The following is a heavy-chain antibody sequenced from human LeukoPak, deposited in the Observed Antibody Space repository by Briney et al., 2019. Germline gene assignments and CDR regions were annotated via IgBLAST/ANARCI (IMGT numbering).Heavy chain of an antibody. CDR3: ARRLANSSGHRDAFDI. CDR1: GGSISSGSYY. V-gene: IGHV4-61*02. CDR2: IYTSGST. J-gene: IGHJ3*02. D-gene: IGHD6-19*01. Sequence: SETLSLTCTVSGGSISSGSYYWSWIRQPAGKGLEWIGRIYTSGSTNYNPSLRSRVTISVDTSKNQFSLKLSSVTAADTAVYYCARRLANSSGHRDAFDIWGQGTMVTVSS.